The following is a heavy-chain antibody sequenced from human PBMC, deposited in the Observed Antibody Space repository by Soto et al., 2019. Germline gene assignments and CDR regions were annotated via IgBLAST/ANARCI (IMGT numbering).Heavy chain of an antibody. CDR3: ASTSIAVDWFDP. D-gene: IGHD6-19*01. CDR1: GGTLSSYA. CDR2: IIPIFGTA. J-gene: IGHJ5*02. V-gene: IGHV1-69*13. Sequence: SVKVSCKXSGGTLSSYAISWVRQAPGQGLEWRGGIIPIFGTANYAQKFQGRVTITADESTSTAYMELSSLRSEDTAVYYCASTSIAVDWFDPWGQGTLVTVSS.